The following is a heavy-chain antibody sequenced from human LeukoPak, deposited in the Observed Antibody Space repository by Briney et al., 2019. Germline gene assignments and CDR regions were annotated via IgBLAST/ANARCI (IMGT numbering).Heavy chain of an antibody. J-gene: IGHJ4*02. CDR1: GGSFSGYY. D-gene: IGHD3-22*01. CDR2: INHSGST. Sequence: SETLSLTCAVYGGSFSGYYWSWIRQPPGKGLEWIGEINHSGSTHYNPSLKSRVTISVDTSKNQFSLKLSSVTAADAAVYYCARPYDSSGYYNYWGQGTLVTVSS. V-gene: IGHV4-34*01. CDR3: ARPYDSSGYYNY.